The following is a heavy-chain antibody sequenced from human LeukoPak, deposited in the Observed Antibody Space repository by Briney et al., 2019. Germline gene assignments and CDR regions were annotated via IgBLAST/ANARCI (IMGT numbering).Heavy chain of an antibody. CDR3: ARRAAAGHLDGFDI. Sequence: GGSLTLSCAVSVFTLSSYPMNWVRQARGRGLEWVSYISGSDNTRSYADSVKGRFTISRDNAKSSLSLQMNNLRAEDTAVYYCARRAAAGHLDGFDIWGQGTLITGSS. D-gene: IGHD6-13*01. J-gene: IGHJ3*02. V-gene: IGHV3-48*03. CDR1: VFTLSSYP. CDR2: ISGSDNTR.